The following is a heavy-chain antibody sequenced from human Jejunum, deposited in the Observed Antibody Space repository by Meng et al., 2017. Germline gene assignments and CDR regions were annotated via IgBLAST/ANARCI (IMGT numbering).Heavy chain of an antibody. CDR2: INTSTGKP. CDR1: GYPFISYP. J-gene: IGHJ4*02. Sequence: QVQLVQSGSELKKPGASVKVSCMASGYPFISYPITWVRHAPGQGPVWMGWINTSTGKPTYAQGFTGRFAFSLDISVNTAYLEISSLKGDDTAMYYCAREKWQHGSSFDVWGQGTLVTVSS. D-gene: IGHD6-6*01. CDR3: AREKWQHGSSFDV. V-gene: IGHV7-4-1*02.